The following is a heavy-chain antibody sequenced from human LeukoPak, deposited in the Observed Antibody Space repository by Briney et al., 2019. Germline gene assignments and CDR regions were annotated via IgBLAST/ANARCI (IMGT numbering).Heavy chain of an antibody. CDR3: AKVTDGSTTY. CDR2: IGGSGANT. Sequence: GGSLRLSCAASGSTFSNYGMSWVRQAPGKGLEWVSAIGGSGANTYYADSVKGRFTISRDNSKTTLYLQMNSLRAEDTAVYYCAKVTDGSTTYWGQGTLVTVSS. V-gene: IGHV3-23*01. D-gene: IGHD5-24*01. J-gene: IGHJ4*02. CDR1: GSTFSNYG.